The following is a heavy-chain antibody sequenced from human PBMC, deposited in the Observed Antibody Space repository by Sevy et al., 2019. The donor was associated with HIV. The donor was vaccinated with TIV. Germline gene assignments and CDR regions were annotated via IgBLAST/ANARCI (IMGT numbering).Heavy chain of an antibody. J-gene: IGHJ4*02. Sequence: GGSLRLSCAASGFTFSKYWMGWVRQAPGKGLEWVANIKQDAGQKYYVDSVKGRFTMSRYNAKNSLYLQMNSLRAEDTAVYFCARDDWNYYFHYWGQGTLVTVSS. CDR1: GFTFSKYW. V-gene: IGHV3-7*01. D-gene: IGHD1-7*01. CDR2: IKQDAGQK. CDR3: ARDDWNYYFHY.